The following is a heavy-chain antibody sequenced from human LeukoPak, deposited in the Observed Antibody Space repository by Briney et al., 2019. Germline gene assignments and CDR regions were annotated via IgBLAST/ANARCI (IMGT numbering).Heavy chain of an antibody. CDR2: IIPILGIA. CDR1: GYTFTGYY. V-gene: IGHV1-69*02. Sequence: GASVKVSCKASGYTFTGYYMHWVRQAPGQGLEWMGRIIPILGIANYAQKFQGRVTITADKSTSTAYMELSSLRSEDTAVYYCAGLGSGNPEYFQHWGQGTLVTVSS. CDR3: AGLGSGNPEYFQH. D-gene: IGHD2-15*01. J-gene: IGHJ1*01.